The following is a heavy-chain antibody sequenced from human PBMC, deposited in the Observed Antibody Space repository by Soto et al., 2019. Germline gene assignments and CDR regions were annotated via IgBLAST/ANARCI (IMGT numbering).Heavy chain of an antibody. Sequence: EVQLVESGGDLVQPGGSLRLSCSASGFSLSDLFIDWVRQAPGKGLEWVGRTKDKAYSYTTEYAASMKGRFTISRDESRNSLYLQMSSRKTEDTAVYYCASVRGVFGYWGQGTLVTVSS. V-gene: IGHV3-72*01. CDR1: GFSLSDLF. J-gene: IGHJ4*02. CDR2: TKDKAYSYTT. CDR3: ASVRGVFGY. D-gene: IGHD3-10*01.